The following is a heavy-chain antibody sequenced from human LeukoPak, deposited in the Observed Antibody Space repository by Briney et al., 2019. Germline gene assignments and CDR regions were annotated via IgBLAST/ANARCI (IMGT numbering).Heavy chain of an antibody. CDR3: ASEGSGIIYYFDY. V-gene: IGHV3-30*04. D-gene: IGHD3-10*01. Sequence: GGSLRLSCAASGFTFSSYEMNWVRQAPGKGLEWVAVISYDGSNKYYADSVKGRFTISRDNSKNTLYLQMNSLRAEDTAVYYCASEGSGIIYYFDYWGQGTLVTVSS. CDR1: GFTFSSYE. J-gene: IGHJ4*02. CDR2: ISYDGSNK.